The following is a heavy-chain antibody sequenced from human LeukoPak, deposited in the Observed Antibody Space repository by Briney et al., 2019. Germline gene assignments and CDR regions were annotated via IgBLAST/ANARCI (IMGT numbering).Heavy chain of an antibody. V-gene: IGHV1-2*02. J-gene: IGHJ5*02. CDR2: INPNSGGT. Sequence: ASVKVSCKASGYTFTGYYIHWVRQAPGQGLEWMGWINPNSGGTNYAQKFQGRVTMTRDTSISTAYMELSRLRSDDTAVYYRARLASAWFDPWGQGTLVTVSS. CDR3: ARLASAWFDP. CDR1: GYTFTGYY.